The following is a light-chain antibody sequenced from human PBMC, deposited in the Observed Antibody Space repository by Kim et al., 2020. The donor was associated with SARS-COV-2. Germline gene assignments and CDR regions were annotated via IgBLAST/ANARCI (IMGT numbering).Light chain of an antibody. CDR3: CSMTSTYTFV. CDR2: EVS. CDR1: SSEFGSYNF. Sequence: QSITISCPGTSSEFGSYNFVSWYQNHPGKAPKVMISEVSKRPSGVSDRFSGSKSGNTASLTISGLQAEDEADYYCCSMTSTYTFVFGTGTKVTVL. J-gene: IGLJ1*01. V-gene: IGLV2-23*02.